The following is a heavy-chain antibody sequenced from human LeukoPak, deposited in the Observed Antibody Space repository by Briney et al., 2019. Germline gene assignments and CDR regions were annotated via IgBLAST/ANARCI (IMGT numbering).Heavy chain of an antibody. CDR2: ITSSSDM. D-gene: IGHD1-26*01. CDR3: ARQFGGSYGY. Sequence: GGSLRLSCAASGFNFSSYAMNWVRQAPGKGLEWVSSITSSSDMYYADSVKGRFTISRDNAKNSLYLEMNSLGAEDTAVYYCARQFGGSYGYWGQGTLVTVSS. CDR1: GFNFSSYA. V-gene: IGHV3-21*01. J-gene: IGHJ4*02.